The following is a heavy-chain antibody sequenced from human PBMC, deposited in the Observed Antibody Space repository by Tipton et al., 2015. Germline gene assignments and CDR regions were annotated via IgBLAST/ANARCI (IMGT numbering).Heavy chain of an antibody. Sequence: TLSLTCTVSGGSISSSSYYWGWICQPPGKGLEWIGSIYYSGSTYYNPSLKSRVTISVDTSKNQLSLKVSSVAAADTAVYYCATIAVAGPFDYWGQGTLVTVSS. J-gene: IGHJ4*02. CDR2: IYYSGST. V-gene: IGHV4-39*01. CDR3: ATIAVAGPFDY. D-gene: IGHD6-19*01. CDR1: GGSISSSSYY.